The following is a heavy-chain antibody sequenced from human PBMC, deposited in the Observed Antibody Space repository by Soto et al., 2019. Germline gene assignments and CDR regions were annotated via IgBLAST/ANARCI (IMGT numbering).Heavy chain of an antibody. D-gene: IGHD6-13*01. V-gene: IGHV3-9*01. CDR2: ISWNSGSI. CDR1: GFTFDDYA. J-gene: IGHJ4*02. CDR3: AKDMREQQLGGIDY. Sequence: GGSLRLSCAASGFTFDDYAMHWVRQAPGKGLEWVSGISWNSGSIGYADSVKGRFTISRDNAKNSLYLKMNSLRAEDTALYYCAKDMREQQLGGIDYWGQGTLVTVSS.